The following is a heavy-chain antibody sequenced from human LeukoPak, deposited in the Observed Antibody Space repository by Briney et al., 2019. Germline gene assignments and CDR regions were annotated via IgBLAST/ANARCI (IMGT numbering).Heavy chain of an antibody. CDR2: INHSGST. Sequence: SETLSLTCAVYGGSFSGYYWSWIRQPPGKGLEWIGEINHSGSTNYTPSLKSRVTISVDTSKNQFSLKLSSVTAADTAVYYCASMHYYYGMDVWGQGTTVTVSS. CDR3: ASMHYYYGMDV. D-gene: IGHD2-2*01. CDR1: GGSFSGYY. J-gene: IGHJ6*02. V-gene: IGHV4-34*01.